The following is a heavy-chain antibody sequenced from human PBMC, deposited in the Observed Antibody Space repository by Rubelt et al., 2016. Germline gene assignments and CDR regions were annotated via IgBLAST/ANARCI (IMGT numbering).Heavy chain of an antibody. Sequence: SSYGMYWVRQAPGKGLEWAAIIWYDGRNKYYADSVKGRFTISRDNAKNSLYLQMNSLRAEDTAVYYCARGGGNSGGDYWGQGTLVTVSS. J-gene: IGHJ4*02. V-gene: IGHV3-33*03. D-gene: IGHD4-23*01. CDR3: ARGGGNSGGDY. CDR1: SSYG. CDR2: IWYDGRNK.